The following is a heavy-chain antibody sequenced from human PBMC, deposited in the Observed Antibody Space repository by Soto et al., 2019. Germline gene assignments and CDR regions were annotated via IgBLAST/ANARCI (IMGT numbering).Heavy chain of an antibody. D-gene: IGHD3-10*01. V-gene: IGHV1-69*08. Sequence: HVQLVQSGAEVKKPGSSVKVSCKASGGTFSPYTINWVRQAPGQGLEWMGRIIPFHGVTNYAQKFQARVTITADKSTSTAYMELSGLRFEDTAMYYCTRDWEITVSPLLFGGFWGRGTLVTVSS. CDR3: TRDWEITVSPLLFGGF. CDR1: GGTFSPYT. J-gene: IGHJ4*02. CDR2: IIPFHGVT.